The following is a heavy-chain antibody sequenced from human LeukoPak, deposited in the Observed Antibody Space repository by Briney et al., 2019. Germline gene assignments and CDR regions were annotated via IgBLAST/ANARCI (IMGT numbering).Heavy chain of an antibody. J-gene: IGHJ4*02. CDR1: GGSISSSSYY. CDR3: ARSQGDKHYGDYHSLDY. V-gene: IGHV4-31*03. D-gene: IGHD4-17*01. Sequence: SETLSLTCTVSGGSISSSSYYWSWIRQHPGKGLEWIGYIYYSGSTYYNPSLKSRVTISVDTSKNQFSLKLSSVTAADTAVYYCARSQGDKHYGDYHSLDYWGQGTLVTVSS. CDR2: IYYSGST.